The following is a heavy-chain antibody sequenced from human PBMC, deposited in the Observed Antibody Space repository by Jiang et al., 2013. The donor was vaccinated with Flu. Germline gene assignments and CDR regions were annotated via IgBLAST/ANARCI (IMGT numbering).Heavy chain of an antibody. Sequence: RLSCAASGFTFSSYAMHWVRQTPGKGLEWVAVISYDGSNKYYADSVKGRFTISRDNSKNTLYLQMNSLRAEDTAVYFCARDQREERGYKYGVSDYWGQGTLVTVSS. CDR2: ISYDGSNK. J-gene: IGHJ4*02. CDR1: GFTFSSYA. V-gene: IGHV3-30*01. CDR3: ARDQREERGYKYGVSDY. D-gene: IGHD5-18*01.